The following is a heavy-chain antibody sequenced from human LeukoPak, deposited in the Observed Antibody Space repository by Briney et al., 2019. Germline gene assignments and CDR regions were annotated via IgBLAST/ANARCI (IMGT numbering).Heavy chain of an antibody. CDR2: IYTSGST. V-gene: IGHV4-61*02. D-gene: IGHD3-10*01. CDR1: GGSISSGSYY. J-gene: IGHJ6*04. Sequence: SQTLSLTCTVSGGSISSGSYYWSWIRQPAGKGLEWIGRIYTSGSTNYNPSLKSRVTISVDTSKNQFSLKLSSVTAADTAVYYCARVYHLSTWFGEPVWGKGTTVNVSS. CDR3: ARVYHLSTWFGEPV.